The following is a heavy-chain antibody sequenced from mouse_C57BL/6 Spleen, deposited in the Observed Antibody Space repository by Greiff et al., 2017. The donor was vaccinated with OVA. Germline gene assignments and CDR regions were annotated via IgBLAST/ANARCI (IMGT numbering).Heavy chain of an antibody. J-gene: IGHJ2*01. D-gene: IGHD1-1*02. V-gene: IGHV1-54*01. CDR3: AREGGDFDY. Sequence: VQLQQSGAELVRPGTSVKVSCKASGYAFTNYLLEWVKQRPGQGLEWIGVINPGSGGTNYNEKFKGKATLTADKSSSTAYMQLSSLTAEDSAVYFCAREGGDFDYWGQGTTLTVSS. CDR1: GYAFTNYL. CDR2: INPGSGGT.